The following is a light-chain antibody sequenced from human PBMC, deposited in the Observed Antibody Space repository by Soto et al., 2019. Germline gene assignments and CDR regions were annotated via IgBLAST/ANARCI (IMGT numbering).Light chain of an antibody. J-gene: IGKJ4*01. V-gene: IGKV3-20*01. CDR1: QSIKNNF. CDR2: AAS. CDR3: QQYGTSLT. Sequence: IVLTQSPGALSLSPGEGATLSCRASQSIKNNFLAWYQQRPGQAPRLLIHAASIRASGIPDRFTGTASGTDFTLTISRLEPDDFAVYYCQQYGTSLTCGGGTRVE.